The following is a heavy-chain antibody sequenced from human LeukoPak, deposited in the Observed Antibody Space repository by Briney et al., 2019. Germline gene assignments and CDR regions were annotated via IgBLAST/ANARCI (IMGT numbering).Heavy chain of an antibody. CDR3: ARASGGPWFDP. Sequence: SGTLSLTCTVSGGSISSSSYYWGWIRQPPGKGLEWIGSIYYSGSTYYNPSLKSRVTISVDTSKNQFSLKLSSVTAADTAVYYCARASGGPWFDPWGQGTLVTVSS. D-gene: IGHD3-16*01. J-gene: IGHJ5*02. V-gene: IGHV4-39*01. CDR2: IYYSGST. CDR1: GGSISSSSYY.